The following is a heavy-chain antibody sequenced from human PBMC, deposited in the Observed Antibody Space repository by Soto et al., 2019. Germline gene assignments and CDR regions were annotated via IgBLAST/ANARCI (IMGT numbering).Heavy chain of an antibody. V-gene: IGHV4-30-4*01. J-gene: IGHJ6*02. CDR3: ARDSRTPSGGMDV. Sequence: QVQLQESGPGLMKPSQTLSLTCTVSGGSISSPDHHWTWIRQSPGKGLEWIGAIYYSASTYYNPSLVSRLRISVDTSKNQFSLRLTSVTAADTAVYYCARDSRTPSGGMDVWGQGTTVTVSS. CDR2: IYYSAST. CDR1: GGSISSPDHH.